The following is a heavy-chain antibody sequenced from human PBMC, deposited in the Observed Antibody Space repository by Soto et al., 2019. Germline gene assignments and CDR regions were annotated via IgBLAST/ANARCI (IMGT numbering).Heavy chain of an antibody. CDR2: ISAYNGNT. D-gene: IGHD3-3*01. V-gene: IGHV1-18*01. Sequence: GASVKVSCKASGYTFTSYGISWVRQAPGQGLEWMGWISAYNGNTNYAQKLQGRVTMTTDTSTSTAYMELRSLRSDDTAVYYCARSITIDDSTTALFDYWGQGTLVTVSS. CDR3: ARSITIDDSTTALFDY. CDR1: GYTFTSYG. J-gene: IGHJ4*02.